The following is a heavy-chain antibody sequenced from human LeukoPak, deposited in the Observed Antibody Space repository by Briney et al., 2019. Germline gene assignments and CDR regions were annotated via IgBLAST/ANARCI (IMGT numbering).Heavy chain of an antibody. D-gene: IGHD2-2*02. J-gene: IGHJ4*02. CDR1: GYTFTCHY. CDR2: INPNSGGT. Sequence: ASVKVSCKASGYTFTCHYMHWVRQAPGQGLEWMGWINPNSGGTEYAQKFQGRVTVTRDASVNTVYMELSGLRSDDTAIYFCARTRMYTTNHYLEALLDYWGQGTLVTVSS. V-gene: IGHV1-2*02. CDR3: ARTRMYTTNHYLEALLDY.